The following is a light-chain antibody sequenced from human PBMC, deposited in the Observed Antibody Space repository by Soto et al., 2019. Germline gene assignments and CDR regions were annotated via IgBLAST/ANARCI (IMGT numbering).Light chain of an antibody. Sequence: QSVLTQPASVSGSPGQSITISCTGTSSDVGGYNYVSWYQQHPGKAPKLMIYHVSHRPSGVSNRFSGSKSGNTASLTISGLRAEDEADYYCSSYTSINSYVFGTGTKVTVL. CDR2: HVS. J-gene: IGLJ1*01. CDR1: SSDVGGYNY. V-gene: IGLV2-14*03. CDR3: SSYTSINSYV.